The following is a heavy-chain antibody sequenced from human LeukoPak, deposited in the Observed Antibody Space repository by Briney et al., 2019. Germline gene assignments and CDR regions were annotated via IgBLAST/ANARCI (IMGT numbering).Heavy chain of an antibody. D-gene: IGHD3-10*01. J-gene: IGHJ4*02. Sequence: PSETLSLTCAVYGGSFSGYYWSWIRQPPGKGLEWIGEINHSGSTNYNPSLKSRVTISVDTSKNQFSLKLSSVTAADTAVYYCARGVLGGDYWGQGTLVTVSS. CDR1: GGSFSGYY. CDR2: INHSGST. V-gene: IGHV4-34*01. CDR3: ARGVLGGDY.